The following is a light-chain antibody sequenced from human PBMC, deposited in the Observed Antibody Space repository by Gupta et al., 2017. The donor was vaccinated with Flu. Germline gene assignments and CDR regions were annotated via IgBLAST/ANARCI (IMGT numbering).Light chain of an antibody. CDR2: EGA. CDR3: GSFAGGCV. J-gene: IGLJ1*01. V-gene: IGLV2-23*01. Sequence: GQSVTISCSGTSAGLASYNLLSCYQHHPGKPPRVIIYEGAKRPSGVSSRYSGSKSGDAASLPLAGLEDDDEGDYYGGSFAGGCVFGIGTRVTVL. CDR1: SAGLASYNL.